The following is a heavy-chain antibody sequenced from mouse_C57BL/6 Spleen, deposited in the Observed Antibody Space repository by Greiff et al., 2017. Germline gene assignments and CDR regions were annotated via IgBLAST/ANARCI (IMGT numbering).Heavy chain of an antibody. V-gene: IGHV1-4*01. CDR1: GYTFTSYT. CDR3: ATHYYGSTPYAMDY. J-gene: IGHJ4*01. CDR2: INPSSGYT. Sequence: QVQLQQSGAELARPGASVKMSCKASGYTFTSYTMHWVKQRPGQGLEWIGYINPSSGYTKYNQKFKDKATLTADKSSSTAYMQLSSLTSEDSAVYYCATHYYGSTPYAMDYWGQGTSVTVSS. D-gene: IGHD1-1*01.